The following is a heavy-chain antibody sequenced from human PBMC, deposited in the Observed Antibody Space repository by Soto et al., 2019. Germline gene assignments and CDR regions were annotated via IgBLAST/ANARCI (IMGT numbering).Heavy chain of an antibody. CDR2: VGGSDTDK. CDR1: GFTFSAYA. D-gene: IGHD2-8*01. V-gene: IGHV3-23*01. CDR3: AKDATAVNGVWDPFDM. J-gene: IGHJ3*02. Sequence: ELQLLESGGGVVQPGGSLRLSCAASGFTFSAYAMSWVRQAPGKGLQWVSGVGGSDTDKHYADSVRGRFTVSRDNSKNTLYLQMNRLRDDDTAVYYCAKDATAVNGVWDPFDMWGQGTEVTVSS.